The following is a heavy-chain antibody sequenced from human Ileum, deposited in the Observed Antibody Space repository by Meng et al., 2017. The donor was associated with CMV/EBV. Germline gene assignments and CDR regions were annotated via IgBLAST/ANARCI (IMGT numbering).Heavy chain of an antibody. V-gene: IGHV2-5*02. CDR1: GFSLTTFQVG. CDR3: ARNYYDSGPFQY. CDR2: IYWDDDK. J-gene: IGHJ4*01. Sequence: QITLKESGPTLVEPTQTLTLTCIFSGFSLTTFQVGVGWIRQSPGKALEWLALIYWDDDKRYSPSLKSRLTITMDTSKNQVVLTMTNMDPVDTATYYCARNYYDSGPFQYWGQGTLVTVSS. D-gene: IGHD3-22*01.